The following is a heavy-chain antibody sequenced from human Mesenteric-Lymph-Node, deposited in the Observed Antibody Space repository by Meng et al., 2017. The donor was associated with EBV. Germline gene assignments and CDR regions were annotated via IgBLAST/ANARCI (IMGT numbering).Heavy chain of an antibody. CDR2: IYYSGST. CDR3: ARGATYYYDSGGYFDL. Sequence: QVQLQESGPGLVKPSQILSLTCTVXXGSISSGGYYWSWIRQPPGKGLEWIGYIYYSGSTYYNPSLKSRVTISVDTSKNQFSLKLSSVTAADTAVYYCARGATYYYDSGGYFDLWGRGTLVTVS. V-gene: IGHV4-30-4*01. D-gene: IGHD3-22*01. J-gene: IGHJ2*01. CDR1: XGSISSGGYY.